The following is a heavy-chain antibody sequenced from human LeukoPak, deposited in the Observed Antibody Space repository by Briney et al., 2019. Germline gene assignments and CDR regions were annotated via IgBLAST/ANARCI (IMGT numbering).Heavy chain of an antibody. CDR3: ARGRPSDYSGYPFGY. D-gene: IGHD3-22*01. Sequence: ASVRVSCKASGYTFTGYYMYWVRQAPGQGLECMGWINPNSGGTDYAQKFQGGVTMTRDTSISTAYMELSRLTSDDTAVYYCARGRPSDYSGYPFGYWGQGTLVTVSS. CDR1: GYTFTGYY. J-gene: IGHJ4*02. CDR2: INPNSGGT. V-gene: IGHV1-2*02.